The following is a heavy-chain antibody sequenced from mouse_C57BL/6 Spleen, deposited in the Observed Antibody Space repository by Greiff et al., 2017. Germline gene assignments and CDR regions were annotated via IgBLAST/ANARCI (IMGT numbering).Heavy chain of an antibody. CDR2: ISNLAYSF. Sequence: EVKVVESGGGLVQPGGSLKLSCAASGFTFSDYGMAWVRQAPRKGPEWVAFISNLAYSFYYADTVTGRFTISIENGKNTLYLEMSSLRSEDTAMYYCARHPDGYYAMDYWGQGTSVTVSS. V-gene: IGHV5-15*01. D-gene: IGHD2-3*01. CDR3: ARHPDGYYAMDY. CDR1: GFTFSDYG. J-gene: IGHJ4*01.